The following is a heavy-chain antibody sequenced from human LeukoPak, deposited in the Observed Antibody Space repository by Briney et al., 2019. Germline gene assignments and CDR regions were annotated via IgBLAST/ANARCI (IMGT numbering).Heavy chain of an antibody. D-gene: IGHD2-2*01. CDR3: ARVANFRPADY. CDR1: GGSFSGYY. Sequence: PSETLSLTCAVYGGSFSGYYWSWIRQPPGEGLEWIGEINHSGSTNYNPSLKSRVTISVDTSRNQFSLKLSSVTAADTAVYYCARVANFRPADYWGQGTLVTVSS. V-gene: IGHV4-34*01. J-gene: IGHJ4*02. CDR2: INHSGST.